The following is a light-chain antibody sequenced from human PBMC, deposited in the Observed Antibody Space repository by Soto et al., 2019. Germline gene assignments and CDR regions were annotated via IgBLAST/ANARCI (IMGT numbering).Light chain of an antibody. CDR1: SSDVGDYNY. CDR2: DVS. V-gene: IGLV2-14*01. Sequence: QSALTQPASVSESPGQSITISCTGTSSDVGDYNYVSWYQQHPGKAPKLMIFDVSNRPSGVSNRFSGSKSGNTASLTISGLQAEDEADYYCSSYTSSSTRVFGTGTKLTVL. CDR3: SSYTSSSTRV. J-gene: IGLJ1*01.